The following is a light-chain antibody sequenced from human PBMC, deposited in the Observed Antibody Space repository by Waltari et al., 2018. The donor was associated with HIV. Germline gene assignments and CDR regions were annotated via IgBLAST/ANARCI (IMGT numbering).Light chain of an antibody. CDR2: DVG. V-gene: IGLV2-23*02. CDR1: SSDVGSYNY. Sequence: QSALTQPASVSGFPGQSITLSCTGSSSDVGSYNYLSWYQQHPGKAPKLLIYDVGKRPSGVSNRFSGSKSGNTASLTISGLQAEDEADYYCCSYAGSNTYLFGTGTEVTVL. J-gene: IGLJ1*01. CDR3: CSYAGSNTYL.